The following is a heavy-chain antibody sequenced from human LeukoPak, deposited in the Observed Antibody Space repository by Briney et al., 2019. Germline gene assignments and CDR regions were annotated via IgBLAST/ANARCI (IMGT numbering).Heavy chain of an antibody. Sequence: ASVKVSCKASGYTFTSYDINWVRQATGQGLEWMGWMNPNSGNTGYAQKFQGRVTITRNTSISTAYMELSSLRSEDTAVYYCARGGFDYYGSGRAFDFWGQGTLVTVSS. CDR2: MNPNSGNT. V-gene: IGHV1-8*03. CDR1: GYTFTSYD. D-gene: IGHD3-10*01. CDR3: ARGGFDYYGSGRAFDF. J-gene: IGHJ4*02.